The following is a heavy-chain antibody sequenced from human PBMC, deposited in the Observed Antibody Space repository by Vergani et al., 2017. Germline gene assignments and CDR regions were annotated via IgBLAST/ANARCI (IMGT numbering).Heavy chain of an antibody. CDR3: ARFSTRLRYLGADY. CDR2: ISSSSSYI. D-gene: IGHD5-12*01. J-gene: IGHJ4*02. Sequence: EVQLVESGGGLVKPGGSLRLSCAASGFTFSSYSMNWVRQAPGKGLEWVSSISSSSSYIYYADSVKGRFTISRDNAKNSLYLQMNSLRAEDTAVYYCARFSTRLRYLGADYWGQATLVTVSS. V-gene: IGHV3-21*01. CDR1: GFTFSSYS.